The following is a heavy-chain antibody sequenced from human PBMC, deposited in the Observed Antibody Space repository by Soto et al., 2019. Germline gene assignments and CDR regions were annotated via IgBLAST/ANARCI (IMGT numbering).Heavy chain of an antibody. J-gene: IGHJ6*02. D-gene: IGHD1-26*01. CDR1: GGSFSGYY. CDR2: INHSGST. CDR3: ARSEPLFYGMDV. V-gene: IGHV4-34*01. Sequence: SETLSLTCAVYGGSFSGYYWSWIRQPPGKGLEWIGEINHSGSTNYNPSLKSRVTISVDTSKNTLYLQMNSLRAEDTAVYYCARSEPLFYGMDVWGQGTTVTVSS.